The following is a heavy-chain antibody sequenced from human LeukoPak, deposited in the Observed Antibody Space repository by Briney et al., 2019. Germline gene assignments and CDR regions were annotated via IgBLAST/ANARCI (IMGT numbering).Heavy chain of an antibody. CDR3: ARLTDFWSGYYLDY. CDR2: MYLSGTT. D-gene: IGHD3-3*01. J-gene: IGHJ4*02. Sequence: SETLSLTCTVSGDSINSLDLWSWVRQPPGKGLEWIGEMYLSGTTHSNPSVKSRVTISVDTSKNQFSLKLSSVTAADTAVYYCARLTDFWSGYYLDYWGQGTLVTVSS. V-gene: IGHV4-4*02. CDR1: GDSINSLDL.